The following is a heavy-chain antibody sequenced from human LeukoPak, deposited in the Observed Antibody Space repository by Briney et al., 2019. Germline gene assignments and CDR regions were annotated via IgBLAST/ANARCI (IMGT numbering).Heavy chain of an antibody. V-gene: IGHV3-23*01. CDR3: AKTYYYDSSGYDH. CDR2: ISGSGGST. Sequence: PGGSLRLSCGASGFTFSSSWMSWVRQAPGKGLEWVSAISGSGGSTYYADSVKGRFTISRDNSKNTLYLRMNSLRAEDTAVYYCAKTYYYDSSGYDHWGQGTLVTVSS. D-gene: IGHD3-22*01. CDR1: GFTFSSSW. J-gene: IGHJ4*02.